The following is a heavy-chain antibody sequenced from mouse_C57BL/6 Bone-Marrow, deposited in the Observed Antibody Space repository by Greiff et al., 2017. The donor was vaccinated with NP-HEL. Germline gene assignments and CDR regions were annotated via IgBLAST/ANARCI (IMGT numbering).Heavy chain of an antibody. Sequence: VQLQQSGAELMKPGASVKLSCKATGYTFTGYWIEWVKQRPGHGLEWIGEILPGSGSTNYNEKFKGKATFTADTSSNTAYMQLSSLTTEDSAIYYCARRLYYGSSHYYAMDYWGQGTSVTVSS. D-gene: IGHD1-1*01. J-gene: IGHJ4*01. CDR2: ILPGSGST. V-gene: IGHV1-9*01. CDR1: GYTFTGYW. CDR3: ARRLYYGSSHYYAMDY.